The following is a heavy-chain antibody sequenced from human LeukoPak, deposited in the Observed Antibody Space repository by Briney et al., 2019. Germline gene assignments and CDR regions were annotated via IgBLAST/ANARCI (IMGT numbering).Heavy chain of an antibody. V-gene: IGHV1-18*01. D-gene: IGHD3-16*01. CDR2: ISAYNGNT. J-gene: IGHJ4*02. Sequence: ASVKVSCKASGYTFTSFGVSWVRQAPEQGLEWMGWISAYNGNTKHAQKVQGRVAMTTEESTSTAYMELRSLRSDDTAVYYCARVLGVIDGGYYFDYWGQGTLVTVSS. CDR3: ARVLGVIDGGYYFDY. CDR1: GYTFTSFG.